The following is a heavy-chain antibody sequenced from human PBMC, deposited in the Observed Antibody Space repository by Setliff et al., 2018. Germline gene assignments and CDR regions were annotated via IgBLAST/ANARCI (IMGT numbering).Heavy chain of an antibody. Sequence: SETLSLTCTVSGGSISSYYWSWIRQPAGKGLAWIGHTDIGGSANYNPSLKSLVTISVDTSKIQFSLKLSSVTAADTAVYYCARLHYDYVWGSYRTSDYYYYYYMDVWGKGTTVTVSS. CDR3: ARLHYDYVWGSYRTSDYYYYYYMDV. D-gene: IGHD3-16*02. J-gene: IGHJ6*03. V-gene: IGHV4-4*07. CDR2: TDIGGSA. CDR1: GGSISSYY.